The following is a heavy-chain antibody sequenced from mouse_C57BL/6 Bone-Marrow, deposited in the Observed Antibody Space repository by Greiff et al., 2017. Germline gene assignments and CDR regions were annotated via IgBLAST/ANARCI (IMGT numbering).Heavy chain of an antibody. CDR3: ARGNGYYVAWFAY. V-gene: IGHV5-4*03. D-gene: IGHD2-3*01. CDR1: GFTFSSYA. Sequence: EVMLVESGGGLVKPGGSLKLSCAASGFTFSSYAMSWVRQTPEKRLEWVATISDGGSYTYYPDTVKGRFTISRDNAKNNLYLQMSHLKSEDTAMYYCARGNGYYVAWFAYWGQGTLVTVSA. J-gene: IGHJ3*01. CDR2: ISDGGSYT.